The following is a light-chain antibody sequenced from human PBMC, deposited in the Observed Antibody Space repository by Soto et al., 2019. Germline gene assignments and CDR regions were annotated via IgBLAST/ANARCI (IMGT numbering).Light chain of an antibody. V-gene: IGLV1-47*01. CDR2: RNN. CDR3: AAWDDSLSGLV. CDR1: SSNIGSNY. J-gene: IGLJ2*01. Sequence: QAVVTQPPSASGTPGQRVTISCSGSSSNIGSNYVYWYQQLPGTAPKLLIYRNNQRPSGVPDRFSGSKSGTSASLAISGLRSEDEADYYCAAWDDSLSGLVFGGGTKLTAL.